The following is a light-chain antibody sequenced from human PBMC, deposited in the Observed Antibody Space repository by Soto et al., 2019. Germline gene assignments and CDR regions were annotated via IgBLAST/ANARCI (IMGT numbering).Light chain of an antibody. CDR3: LQHNTYPLT. J-gene: IGKJ4*01. CDR1: QDIGND. CDR2: AAS. Sequence: DIQMTQSPSSLSASVGDRVTITCRASQDIGNDLGWYQQKPGKAPKRLIYAASSLQSGVPSRFSGSGSGTEVTLTISSLQPEDFATYYCLQHNTYPLTFGGGTKVEIK. V-gene: IGKV1-17*01.